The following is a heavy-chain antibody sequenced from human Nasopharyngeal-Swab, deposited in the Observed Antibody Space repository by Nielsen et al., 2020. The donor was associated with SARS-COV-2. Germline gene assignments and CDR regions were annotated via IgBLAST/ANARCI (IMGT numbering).Heavy chain of an antibody. V-gene: IGHV3-23*01. J-gene: IGHJ3*02. Sequence: GGSLRLSCAASGFTFSSYAMSWVRQAPRKGLEWVSAISGSGGSTYYADSVKGRFTISRDNSKNTLYLQMNSLRAEDTAVYYCAKDGMVRGAYDIWGQGTMVTVSS. CDR3: AKDGMVRGAYDI. CDR1: GFTFSSYA. D-gene: IGHD5-18*01. CDR2: ISGSGGST.